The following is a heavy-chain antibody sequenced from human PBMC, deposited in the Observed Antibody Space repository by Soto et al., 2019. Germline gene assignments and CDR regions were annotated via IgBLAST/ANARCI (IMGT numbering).Heavy chain of an antibody. CDR2: IRSKAYGGTT. CDR3: TRDKKIVRGVIVYYYYFLAV. D-gene: IGHD3-10*02. Sequence: GGSLRLSCTASGFTFGDYAMSWLRQAPGKGLEWVGFIRSKAYGGTTEYAASVKGRFTISRDESKSIAYLQMNSLKTEDTAVYYCTRDKKIVRGVIVYYYYFLAVWGKGTTVTVSS. V-gene: IGHV3-49*03. CDR1: GFTFGDYA. J-gene: IGHJ6*03.